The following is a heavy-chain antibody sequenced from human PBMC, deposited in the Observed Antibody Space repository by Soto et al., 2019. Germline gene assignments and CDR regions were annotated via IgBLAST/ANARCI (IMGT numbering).Heavy chain of an antibody. J-gene: IGHJ4*02. CDR3: ARIPYDNSGTIFDY. CDR1: GFTFNDYW. V-gene: IGHV3-74*01. Sequence: EVQLVESGGGLVQPGESLRLSCAASGFTFNDYWMHWVRQVPGKGLVWVSRINTDGSSTSYADSVKGRFTISRDNAKNTLSLQMSSLRVEDTAMYYCARIPYDNSGTIFDYWGQGTLVTVSS. CDR2: INTDGSST. D-gene: IGHD3-22*01.